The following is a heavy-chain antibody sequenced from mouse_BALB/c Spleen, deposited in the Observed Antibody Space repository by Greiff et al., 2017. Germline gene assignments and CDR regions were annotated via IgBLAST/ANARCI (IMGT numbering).Heavy chain of an antibody. CDR2: ISYDGSN. J-gene: IGHJ2*01. CDR1: GYSITSGYY. Sequence: VQLKQSGPGLVKPSQSLSLTCSVTGYSITSGYYWNWIRQFPGNKLEWMGYISYDGSNNYNPSLKNRISITRDTSKNQFFLKLNSVTTEDTATYYCATETYDVVGYWGQGTTLTVSS. V-gene: IGHV3-6*02. CDR3: ATETYDVVGY. D-gene: IGHD2-3*01.